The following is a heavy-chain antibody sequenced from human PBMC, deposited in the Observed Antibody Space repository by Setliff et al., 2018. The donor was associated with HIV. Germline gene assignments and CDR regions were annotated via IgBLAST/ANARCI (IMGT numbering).Heavy chain of an antibody. V-gene: IGHV1-69*02. D-gene: IGHD3-22*01. CDR1: GGPFTSSS. CDR3: ARGGDYDSSGYYVT. Sequence: ASVKVSCKASGGPFTSSSIGWVRQAPGQGLEWMGRIIPILGVPRYAQKFQGRVTITADKSTSTSYMHLSSLRAEETAVYFCARGGDYDSSGYYVTWGQGSLVTVSS. J-gene: IGHJ4*02. CDR2: IIPILGVP.